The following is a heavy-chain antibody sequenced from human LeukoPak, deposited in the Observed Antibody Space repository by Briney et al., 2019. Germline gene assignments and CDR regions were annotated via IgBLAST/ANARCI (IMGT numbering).Heavy chain of an antibody. CDR1: GGSFSGYY. Sequence: SESLSLTCAVYGGSFSGYYWSWIRQPPGKGLEWIGEINHSGSTNYNPSLKSRVTISVDTSKNQFSLKLSSVTAADTAVYYCARGRQRYSSSWYFDYWGQGTLVTVSS. D-gene: IGHD6-13*01. CDR3: ARGRQRYSSSWYFDY. CDR2: INHSGST. V-gene: IGHV4-34*01. J-gene: IGHJ4*02.